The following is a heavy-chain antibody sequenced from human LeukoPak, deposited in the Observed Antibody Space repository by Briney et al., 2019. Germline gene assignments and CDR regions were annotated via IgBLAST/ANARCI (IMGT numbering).Heavy chain of an antibody. CDR3: ARSGTYRFDY. D-gene: IGHD1-26*01. Sequence: SQTLSLTCAISGDSVSSDSAAWNWIRQSPSRGLEWLGRTYQRSKWYSDYAVSVISRITTKPDTSKNQFSLHLNFVTPEDTAVYYCARSGTYRFDYWGQGTLVTVSS. V-gene: IGHV6-1*01. CDR2: TYQRSKWYS. CDR1: GDSVSSDSAA. J-gene: IGHJ4*02.